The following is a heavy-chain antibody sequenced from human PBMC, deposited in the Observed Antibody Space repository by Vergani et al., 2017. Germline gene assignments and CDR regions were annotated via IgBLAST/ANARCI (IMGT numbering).Heavy chain of an antibody. J-gene: IGHJ4*02. CDR3: AIHTTYTDS. V-gene: IGHV5-51*01. CDR2: IYPADSDT. D-gene: IGHD1-1*01. CDR1: EYSFGKYW. Sequence: EVELVQSGPEVRTPGESLKISCKGSEYSFGKYWIGWVRQLPGKGLEWMGIIYPADSDTRYSPSFQGQVTISADKSIITAFLQWDSLKASDTALYYCAIHTTYTDSWGQGTLVTFSS.